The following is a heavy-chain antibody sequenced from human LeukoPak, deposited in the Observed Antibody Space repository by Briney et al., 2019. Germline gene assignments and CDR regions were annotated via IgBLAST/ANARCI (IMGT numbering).Heavy chain of an antibody. Sequence: GESLKISCKGSGYSFTNYCINSLRQMPGKGLEGMGKIDTSDSYTNYSPSFQGHVTISAYKSISTAYLQWSSLKASDTAMYYCARSLSSGWPGFGYWGQGALVTVSS. CDR3: ARSLSSGWPGFGY. J-gene: IGHJ4*02. CDR1: GYSFTNYC. V-gene: IGHV5-10-1*01. CDR2: IDTSDSYT. D-gene: IGHD6-19*01.